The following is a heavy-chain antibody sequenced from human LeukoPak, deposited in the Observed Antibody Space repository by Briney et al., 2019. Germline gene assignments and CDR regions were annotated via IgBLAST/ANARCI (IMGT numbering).Heavy chain of an antibody. CDR2: ISSSSSYI. Sequence: GGSLRLSCAASEFIFTNYGMSWVRQGPGKGLEWVSSISSSSSYIYYADSVKGRFTISRDNAKNSLYLQMNSLRAEDTAVYYCARGNLAGTYYYYMDVWGKGTTVTVSS. CDR1: EFIFTNYG. J-gene: IGHJ6*03. D-gene: IGHD3-10*01. CDR3: ARGNLAGTYYYYMDV. V-gene: IGHV3-21*01.